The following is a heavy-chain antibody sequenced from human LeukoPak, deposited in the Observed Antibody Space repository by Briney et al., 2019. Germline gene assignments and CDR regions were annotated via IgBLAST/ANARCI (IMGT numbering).Heavy chain of an antibody. CDR2: INHSGST. V-gene: IGHV4-34*01. J-gene: IGHJ2*01. CDR3: ARGLDYYDSSGPYWYFDL. Sequence: PSETLSLTCAVYGGSFSGYYWSWIRQPPGKGLEWIGEINHSGSTNYNPSLQSRVTISVDTSKNQFSLKLSSVTAADTAVYYCARGLDYYDSSGPYWYFDLWGRGTLVTVSS. D-gene: IGHD3-22*01. CDR1: GGSFSGYY.